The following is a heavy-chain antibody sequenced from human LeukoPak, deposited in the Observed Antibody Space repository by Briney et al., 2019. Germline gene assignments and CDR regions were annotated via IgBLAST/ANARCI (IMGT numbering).Heavy chain of an antibody. CDR3: AKVRYYDSSGYSRGFDY. Sequence: PGGSLRLSCAASGFTFSTYAVSWVRQAPGKGLEWVSTISGSGGSTYYADSVKGRFTISRDNSKNTLYLQMNSLRAEDTAVYYCAKVRYYDSSGYSRGFDYWGQGTLVTVSS. CDR1: GFTFSTYA. V-gene: IGHV3-23*01. CDR2: ISGSGGST. J-gene: IGHJ4*02. D-gene: IGHD3-22*01.